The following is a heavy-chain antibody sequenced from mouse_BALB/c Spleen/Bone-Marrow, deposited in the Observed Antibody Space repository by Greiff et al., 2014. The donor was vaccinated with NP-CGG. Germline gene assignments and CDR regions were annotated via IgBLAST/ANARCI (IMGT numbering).Heavy chain of an antibody. CDR3: TRQRGDYAMDY. J-gene: IGHJ4*01. V-gene: IGHV5-9-3*01. CDR1: GFTFSSYG. Sequence: SGGGLVKPGGSLKLSCAASGFTFSSYGVSWVRQTPEKRLEWVANISSGGSYTYDPDSVKGRFTISRDNAKNTLYLQMSSLRSEDTAMYYCTRQRGDYAMDYWGQGTSVTVSS. D-gene: IGHD1-1*02. CDR2: ISSGGSYT.